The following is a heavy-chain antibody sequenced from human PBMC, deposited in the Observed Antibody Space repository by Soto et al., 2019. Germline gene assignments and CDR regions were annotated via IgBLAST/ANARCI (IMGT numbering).Heavy chain of an antibody. J-gene: IGHJ4*02. CDR2: IKQDGSEK. CDR3: ARITAAKFDY. Sequence: EVQLLESGGGLVQPGGSLRLSCAASGFTFSSYWMSWVRQAPGKGLEWVANIKQDGSEKYYVDSVKGRFTISRDNAENSMDLQMNSLRAEDTAMYYCARITAAKFDYWGQGTQVTVSS. CDR1: GFTFSSYW. V-gene: IGHV3-7*01. D-gene: IGHD6-13*01.